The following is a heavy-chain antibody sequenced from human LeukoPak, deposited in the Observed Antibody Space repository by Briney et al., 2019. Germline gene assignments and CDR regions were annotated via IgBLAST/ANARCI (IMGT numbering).Heavy chain of an antibody. CDR2: IYYSGST. Sequence: SETLSLTCTVSGGSISSYYWSWIRQPPGKGLEWIGYIYYSGSTNYNPSLKSRVTISVDTSKNQFSLTLSSVTAADPAVSYCAREGYCSSTSCYPIWTWCDPWGQGTLVTVSS. CDR3: AREGYCSSTSCYPIWTWCDP. V-gene: IGHV4-59*12. J-gene: IGHJ5*02. D-gene: IGHD2-2*01. CDR1: GGSISSYY.